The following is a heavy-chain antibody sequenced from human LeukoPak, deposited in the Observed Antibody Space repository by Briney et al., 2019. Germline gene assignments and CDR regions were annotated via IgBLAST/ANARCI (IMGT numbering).Heavy chain of an antibody. CDR3: ARHDGSSSLIDY. D-gene: IGHD6-13*01. CDR1: GGSISSYY. J-gene: IGHJ4*02. Sequence: SETLSLTCTVSGGSISSYYWSWIRQPPGKGLEWIGYIYYSGSTNYNPSLKSRVTISVDTSKNQFSLKLSSVTAADTAVYYCARHDGSSSLIDYWGQGTLVTVSS. V-gene: IGHV4-59*08. CDR2: IYYSGST.